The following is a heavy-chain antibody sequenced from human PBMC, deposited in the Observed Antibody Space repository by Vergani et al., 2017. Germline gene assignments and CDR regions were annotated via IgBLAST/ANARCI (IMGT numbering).Heavy chain of an antibody. CDR3: ARLNIVVVTASIGYFDL. CDR1: GYSFTSYW. J-gene: IGHJ2*01. CDR2: IYPGDSDT. V-gene: IGHV5-51*01. D-gene: IGHD2-21*02. Sequence: EVQLVQSGAEVKKPGESLKISCEGSGYSFTSYWIGWVRQMPGKGLERMGIIYPGDSDTRYSPSFQGQVTISADKSISTAYLQWSSLKASDTAMYYCARLNIVVVTASIGYFDLWGRGTLVTVSS.